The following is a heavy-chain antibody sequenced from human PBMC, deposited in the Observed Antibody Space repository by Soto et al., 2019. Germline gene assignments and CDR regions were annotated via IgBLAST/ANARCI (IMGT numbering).Heavy chain of an antibody. V-gene: IGHV4-30-4*01. CDR2: IYYSGST. CDR1: GGSISSGDYY. J-gene: IGHJ4*02. D-gene: IGHD3-16*01. CDR3: AREGAGGCGGGGNFDY. Sequence: QVQLQESGPGLVKPSQTLSLTCTVSGGSISSGDYYWSWIRQPPGKGLEWIGYIYYSGSTYYNPSLKSRVTTSADTSKNQSPLKPGSVTAADRAVYYGAREGAGGCGGGGNFDYWGQGTLVTVSS.